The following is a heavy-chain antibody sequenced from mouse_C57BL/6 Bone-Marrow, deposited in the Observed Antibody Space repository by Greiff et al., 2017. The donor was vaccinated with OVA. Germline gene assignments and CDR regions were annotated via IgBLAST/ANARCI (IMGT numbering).Heavy chain of an antibody. J-gene: IGHJ3*01. CDR2: ISYDGSN. CDR3: ARGGYSLAWFAY. CDR1: GYSITSGYY. D-gene: IGHD2-12*01. Sequence: EVKLLESGPGLVKPSQSLSLTCSVTGYSITSGYYWNWIRQFPGNKLEWMGYISYDGSNNYNPSLKNRISITRDTSKNQFFLKLNSVTTEDTATYYCARGGYSLAWFAYWGQGTLVTVSA. V-gene: IGHV3-6*01.